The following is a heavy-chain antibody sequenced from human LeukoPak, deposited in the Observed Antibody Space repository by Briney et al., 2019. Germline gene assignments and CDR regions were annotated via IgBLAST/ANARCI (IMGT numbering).Heavy chain of an antibody. CDR2: INPNSGGT. CDR1: GYTFTGYY. CDR3: ARDILARLDTYYDILTGYSVGGAFDI. V-gene: IGHV1-2*02. Sequence: GASVKVSCKASGYTFTGYYMHWVRQAPGQGLEWMGWINPNSGGTNYAQKFQGRVTMTRDTSISTAYMELSRLRSDDTAVYYCARDILARLDTYYDILTGYSVGGAFDIWGQGTMVTVSS. D-gene: IGHD3-9*01. J-gene: IGHJ3*02.